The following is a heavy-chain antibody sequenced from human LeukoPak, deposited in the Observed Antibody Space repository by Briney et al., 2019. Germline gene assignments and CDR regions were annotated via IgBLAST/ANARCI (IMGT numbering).Heavy chain of an antibody. V-gene: IGHV3-21*01. CDR3: AREIKSFGYYDSSGYYRGSAFDI. Sequence: GGSLRLSCVASGFTFSTYSINWVRQAPGKGLEWVSSISSSSTYIYYADSVKGRFTISRDNAKNSLYLQMNSLRAEDTAVYYCAREIKSFGYYDSSGYYRGSAFDIWGQGTMVTVSS. J-gene: IGHJ3*02. CDR1: GFTFSTYS. D-gene: IGHD3-22*01. CDR2: ISSSSTYI.